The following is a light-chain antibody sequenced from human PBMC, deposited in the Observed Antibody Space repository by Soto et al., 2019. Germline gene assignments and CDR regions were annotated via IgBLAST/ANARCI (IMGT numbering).Light chain of an antibody. CDR1: QGIRND. Sequence: IQMTQSPSSLSASVGDRVTITCRASQGIRNDLGWYQQKPGKAPKLLIYKASSLESGVPSRFSGSGSGTEFTLTISSLQPDDFATYYCQQYNSYSRWTFGQGTKVDIK. CDR2: KAS. V-gene: IGKV1-5*03. J-gene: IGKJ1*01. CDR3: QQYNSYSRWT.